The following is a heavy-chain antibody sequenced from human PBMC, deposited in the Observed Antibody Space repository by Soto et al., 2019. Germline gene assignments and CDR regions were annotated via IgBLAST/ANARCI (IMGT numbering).Heavy chain of an antibody. CDR3: ASYIEGGGGRGY. D-gene: IGHD1-26*01. Sequence: QVQLQESGPGLVKPSETLSLTCTVSGGSITGYHWSWIRQPPGKGLEWIGYTHGSGITNYNPSLQSPVTISVDTSKNHFSLKLSSVTASDTAVYYCASYIEGGGGRGYWGQGHLLTVSS. CDR1: GGSITGYH. CDR2: THGSGIT. V-gene: IGHV4-59*01. J-gene: IGHJ4*02.